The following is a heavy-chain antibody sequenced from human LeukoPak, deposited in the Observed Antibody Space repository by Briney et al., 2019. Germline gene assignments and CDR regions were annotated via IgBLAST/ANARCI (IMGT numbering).Heavy chain of an antibody. CDR3: ARRDGYRGMDV. J-gene: IGHJ6*02. V-gene: IGHV3-30*03. Sequence: GGSLRLSCAASGFTFSSYGMHWVRQAPGKGLEWVAVISYDGSNKYYAGSVKGRFTISRDNSKNTLYLQMNSPRAEDTAVYYCARRDGYRGMDVWGQGTTVTVSS. CDR1: GFTFSSYG. CDR2: ISYDGSNK. D-gene: IGHD5-24*01.